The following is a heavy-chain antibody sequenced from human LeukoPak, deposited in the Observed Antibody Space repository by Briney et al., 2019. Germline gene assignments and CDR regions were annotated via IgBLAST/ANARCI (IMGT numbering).Heavy chain of an antibody. CDR1: GGSINTSPYY. CDR3: ARLDDSSGSFH. D-gene: IGHD3-22*01. J-gene: IGHJ4*02. Sequence: SETLSLTCSVSGGSINTSPYYWGWIRQPPGKGLEWIGSIYYSGSTYYNPSLKSRVTISVDTSKNQFSLKLSSVTAADTAVYYCARLDDSSGSFHWGQGTLVTVSS. CDR2: IYYSGST. V-gene: IGHV4-39*01.